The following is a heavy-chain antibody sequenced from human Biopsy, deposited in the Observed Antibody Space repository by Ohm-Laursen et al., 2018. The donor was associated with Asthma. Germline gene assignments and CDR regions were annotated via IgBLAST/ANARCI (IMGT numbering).Heavy chain of an antibody. V-gene: IGHV4-30-4*01. CDR3: ARVASYGDLYFGIDV. CDR2: VFYSGTT. J-gene: IGHJ6*02. D-gene: IGHD4-17*01. Sequence: SQTLSLTCTVSGAYIGTPDYHWSWIRQSPGKGLEWIGFVFYSGTTHYSRSLERRLYISIDTARNEFSMSLRSLTAADTAVYFCARVASYGDLYFGIDVWGPGNTVVVS. CDR1: GAYIGTPDYH.